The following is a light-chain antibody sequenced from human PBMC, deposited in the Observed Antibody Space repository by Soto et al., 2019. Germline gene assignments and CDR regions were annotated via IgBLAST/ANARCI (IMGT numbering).Light chain of an antibody. Sequence: DIVMTQSPGTLAVSPGERVPLYCRASQSVSSDVAWYQQKPGQSPRLLIFRASTRATGIPPRFSGSGSGTEFTLTISSLQSEDFANYYCQQYNNWPPSWTFGPGTKVEIK. CDR3: QQYNNWPPSWT. CDR1: QSVSSD. CDR2: RAS. V-gene: IGKV3-15*01. J-gene: IGKJ1*01.